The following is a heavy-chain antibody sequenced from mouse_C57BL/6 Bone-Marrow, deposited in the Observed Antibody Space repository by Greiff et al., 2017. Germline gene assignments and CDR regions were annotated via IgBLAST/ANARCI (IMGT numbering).Heavy chain of an antibody. D-gene: IGHD1-1*01. Sequence: VQLQQSGAELVRPGASVTLSCKASGYTFTDYEMHWVKQTPVHGLEWIGAFDPETGGTAYNQKFKGKAILTADKSSSTAYMELRSLASEDSAVYYCTRWHYGSSFCAYWGQGTLVTVSA. CDR1: GYTFTDYE. V-gene: IGHV1-15*01. J-gene: IGHJ3*01. CDR3: TRWHYGSSFCAY. CDR2: FDPETGGT.